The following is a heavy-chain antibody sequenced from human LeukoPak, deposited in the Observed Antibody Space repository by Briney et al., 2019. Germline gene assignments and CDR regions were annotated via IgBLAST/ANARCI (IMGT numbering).Heavy chain of an antibody. CDR2: IAPDGSER. CDR1: GFIFNSHW. CDR3: ARERVPSRYFDS. V-gene: IGHV3-7*01. Sequence: GGSLRLSCAASGFIFNSHWINWVRQAPGKGLEWVANIAPDGSERYFEDSVKGRFTISRDNAKNSVFLQMNSLRTEDTAVYYCARERVPSRYFDSWGQGTLVTVSS. J-gene: IGHJ4*02.